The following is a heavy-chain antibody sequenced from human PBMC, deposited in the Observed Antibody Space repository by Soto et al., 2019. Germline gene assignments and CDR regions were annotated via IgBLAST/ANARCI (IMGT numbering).Heavy chain of an antibody. CDR3: AKAQAAALCGSFDY. V-gene: IGHV3-23*01. J-gene: IGHJ4*02. CDR1: GFTFSSYA. D-gene: IGHD6-13*01. CDR2: ISGSGGRT. Sequence: EVQLLESGGGLVQPGGSLRLSCAASGFTFSSYAMSWVRQAPGKGLEWVSAISGSGGRTYYADSGKGRFTISRDKSKNTLYMQMKGLGAEDTAVYYCAKAQAAALCGSFDYWGQGTLVTVSS.